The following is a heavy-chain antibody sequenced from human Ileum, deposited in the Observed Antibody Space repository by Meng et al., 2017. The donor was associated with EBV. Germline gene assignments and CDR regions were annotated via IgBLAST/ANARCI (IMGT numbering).Heavy chain of an antibody. CDR1: GGSISSINW. CDR3: ARVAAAGNEWFDP. CDR2: IYHSGST. Sequence: VQRQESGPGLVKPSETLSLTAAVSGGSISSINWWTWVRQPPGKGLEWIGEIYHSGSTNYNPSLKSRVTISVDKSKNQFSLKLSSVTAADTAVYYCARVAAAGNEWFDPWGQGTLVTVSS. J-gene: IGHJ5*02. D-gene: IGHD6-13*01. V-gene: IGHV4-4*02.